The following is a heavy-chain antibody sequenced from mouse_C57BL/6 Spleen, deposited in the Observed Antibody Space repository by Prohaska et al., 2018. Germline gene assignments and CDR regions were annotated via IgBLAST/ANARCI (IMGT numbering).Heavy chain of an antibody. J-gene: IGHJ4*01. V-gene: IGHV1-18*01. CDR2: INPNNGGT. D-gene: IGHD2-4*01. CDR3: ARYDYDGRGYYYAMDY. Sequence: HGKSLEWIGDINPNNGGTIYNQKFKGKATLTVDKSSSTAYMELRSLTSEDTAVYYCARYDYDGRGYYYAMDYWGQGTSVTVSS.